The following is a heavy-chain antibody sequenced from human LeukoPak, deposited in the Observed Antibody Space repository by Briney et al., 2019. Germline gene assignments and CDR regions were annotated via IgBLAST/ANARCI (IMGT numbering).Heavy chain of an antibody. CDR3: ERDSGSKLFGAFDI. Sequence: PGGSLRLSCAASGFTFSSYWMSWVRQAPGKGLEWVANIKQDGSEKYYVDSVKGRFTISRDNAKNSLYLQMNSLRAEDTAVYYCERDSGSKLFGAFDIWGQGTMVRLF. V-gene: IGHV3-7*01. J-gene: IGHJ3*02. CDR2: IKQDGSEK. CDR1: GFTFSSYW. D-gene: IGHD1-26*01.